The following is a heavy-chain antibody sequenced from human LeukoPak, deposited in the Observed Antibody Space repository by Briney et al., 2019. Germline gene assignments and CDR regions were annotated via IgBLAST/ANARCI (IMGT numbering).Heavy chain of an antibody. CDR2: INSDGTGT. V-gene: IGHV3-74*01. CDR3: ARDPGIAAALDY. D-gene: IGHD6-13*01. J-gene: IGHJ4*02. Sequence: GGSLRLSCAASGFTFTDYWMHWVRQAPGKGLVWVSRINSDGTGTTYADSVKGRFIISRDNAKNTLYLQMNSLRAEDTAVYYCARDPGIAAALDYWGQGTLVTVSS. CDR1: GFTFTDYW.